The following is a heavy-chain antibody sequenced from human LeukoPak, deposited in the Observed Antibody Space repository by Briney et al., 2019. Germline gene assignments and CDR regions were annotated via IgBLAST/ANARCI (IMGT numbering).Heavy chain of an antibody. V-gene: IGHV4-39*07. D-gene: IGHD5-18*01. Sequence: SETLSLTCTVSGGSISSSSYYWGWIRQPPGKGLEWIGSIYYSGSTYYNPSLKSRVTISVDTSKNQFSLKLSSVTAEDTAVYYCARGRGFSHGWPVDTFDMWGQGTMVTVSS. J-gene: IGHJ3*02. CDR1: GGSISSSSYY. CDR2: IYYSGST. CDR3: ARGRGFSHGWPVDTFDM.